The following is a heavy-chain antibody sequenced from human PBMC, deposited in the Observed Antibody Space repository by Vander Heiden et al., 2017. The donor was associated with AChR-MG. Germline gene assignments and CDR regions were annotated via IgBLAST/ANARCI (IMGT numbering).Heavy chain of an antibody. CDR1: GDSISSGGYY. V-gene: IGHV4-31*03. J-gene: IGHJ4*02. CDR2: IYYSGLS. Sequence: QAQLPESGPGLVKPSQTLSVTCPVSGDSISSGGYYWSWIRQHPGKGLEWIGYIYYSGLSLYNPSLRSRLTISVDKSNNQFSLKLTSVTAADTAIYYCAKELRTWGQGTLVTVSS. CDR3: AKELRT. D-gene: IGHD1-7*01.